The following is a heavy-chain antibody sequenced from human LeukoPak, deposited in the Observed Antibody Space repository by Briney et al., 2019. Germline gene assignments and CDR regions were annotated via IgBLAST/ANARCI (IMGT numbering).Heavy chain of an antibody. CDR2: IIPIFGTA. V-gene: IGHV1-69*05. D-gene: IGHD3-10*01. J-gene: IGHJ1*01. CDR3: ARSRLGRLSPPKHSEYLQH. Sequence: GASVKVSCKASGGTFSSYAISWVRQAPGQGLEWMGGIIPIFGTANYARKFQGRVTITTDESTSTAYMELSSLRSEDTAVYYCARSRLGRLSPPKHSEYLQHWGQGTLVTVSS. CDR1: GGTFSSYA.